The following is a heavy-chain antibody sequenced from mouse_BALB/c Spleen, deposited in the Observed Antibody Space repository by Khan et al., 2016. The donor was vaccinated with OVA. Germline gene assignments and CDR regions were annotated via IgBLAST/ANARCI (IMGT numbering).Heavy chain of an antibody. CDR2: VNTYYGDA. CDR3: ERGGGGDRFAY. V-gene: IGHV1S137*01. J-gene: IGHJ3*01. Sequence: QVQLQQSGAELVRPGVSVKISCKGSGYTFTDFTMHWVKQSHAKSLEWIGVVNTYYGDATYNQKFKGKATMTVDKSSNTAYMELARLTSEESANYDGERGGGGDRFAYWGQGTLVTVSA. CDR1: GYTFTDFT.